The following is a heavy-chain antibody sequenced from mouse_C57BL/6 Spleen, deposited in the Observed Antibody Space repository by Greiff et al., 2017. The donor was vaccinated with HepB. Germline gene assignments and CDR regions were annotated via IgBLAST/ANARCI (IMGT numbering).Heavy chain of an antibody. CDR1: GYAFSSYW. D-gene: IGHD4-1*01. CDR2: IYPGDGDT. Sequence: QVQLQQSGAELVKPGASVKISCKASGYAFSSYWMNWVKQRPGKGLEWIGQIYPGDGDTNYNGKFKGKATLTADKSSSTAYMQLSSLTSEDSAVYFCARSEGSWDVWFAYWGQGTLVTVSA. V-gene: IGHV1-80*01. CDR3: ARSEGSWDVWFAY. J-gene: IGHJ3*01.